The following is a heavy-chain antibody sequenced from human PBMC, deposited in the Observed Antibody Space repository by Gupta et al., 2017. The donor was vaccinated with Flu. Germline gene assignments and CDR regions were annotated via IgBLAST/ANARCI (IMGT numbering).Heavy chain of an antibody. CDR2: INPNSDST. CDR3: ARDGDFHGTNWFDP. D-gene: IGHD1-1*01. V-gene: IGHV1-2*02. Sequence: RQAPGQGLDWMGWINPNSDSTNYAQKFQDRVTMTRDTSVSTVYMELRSLRLDDTAVYYCARDGDFHGTNWFDPWGQGTLLIVSS. J-gene: IGHJ5*02.